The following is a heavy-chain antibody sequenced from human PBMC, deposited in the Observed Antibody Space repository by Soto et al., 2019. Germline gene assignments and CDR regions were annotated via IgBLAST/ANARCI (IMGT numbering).Heavy chain of an antibody. D-gene: IGHD5-18*01. V-gene: IGHV3-30*03. CDR2: ISYDGSLQ. CDR1: GFAFSSYG. Sequence: QAQLVESGGGVVQPGRSLRLSCAASGFAFSSYGMHWVRQAPGTGLEWVAVISYDGSLQHYADSVKGRFTISRDNAKNMVLLQMGSMRAEDTAVYYCVSDRGYGHASVPYSWGQGTLVSVYS. CDR3: VSDRGYGHASVPYS. J-gene: IGHJ4*02.